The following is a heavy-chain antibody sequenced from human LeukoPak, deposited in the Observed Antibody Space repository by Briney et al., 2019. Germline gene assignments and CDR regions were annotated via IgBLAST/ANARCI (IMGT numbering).Heavy chain of an antibody. D-gene: IGHD6-13*01. Sequence: GGSLRLSCAGSGFTFSRFSMIWVRQAPGKGLEGVASISSGSHHKYHADSVKGRFTVSRDNDKNSLFLQMNSLRAEDTALYYCATRLTADSYEASDIWGQGTMVTVSS. V-gene: IGHV3-21*06. CDR2: ISSGSHHK. CDR1: GFTFSRFS. CDR3: ATRLTADSYEASDI. J-gene: IGHJ3*02.